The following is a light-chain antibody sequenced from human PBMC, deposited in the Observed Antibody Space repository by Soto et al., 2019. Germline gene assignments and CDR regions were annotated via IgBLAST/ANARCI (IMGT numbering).Light chain of an antibody. CDR1: SSDVGGYNY. Sequence: QSVLTQPASVSGSPGQSITISCTGTSSDVGGYNYVSWYQQHPGKAPKLMIYDVSKRPSGVSNRFSGSKSGNTASLTVSGLQAEEEADYYCNSYSRSSNFVVFGTETKVPVL. CDR3: NSYSRSSNFVV. J-gene: IGLJ1*01. V-gene: IGLV2-14*01. CDR2: DVS.